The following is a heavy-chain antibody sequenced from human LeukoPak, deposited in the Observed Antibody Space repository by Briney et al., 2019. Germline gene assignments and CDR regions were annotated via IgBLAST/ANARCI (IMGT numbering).Heavy chain of an antibody. CDR2: INHSGST. V-gene: IGHV4-34*01. CDR1: GGSFSGYY. D-gene: IGHD4-11*01. J-gene: IGHJ4*02. CDR3: ARITVTADY. Sequence: SETLSLTCAVYGGSFSGYYWSWIRQPPGKGLEWIGEINHSGSTNYNPSLKSRVTISVDTSKNQFPLKLSSVTAADTAVYYCARITVTADYWGQGTLVTVSS.